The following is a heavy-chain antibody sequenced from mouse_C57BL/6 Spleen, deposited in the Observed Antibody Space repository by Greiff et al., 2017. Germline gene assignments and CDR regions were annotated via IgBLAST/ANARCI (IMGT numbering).Heavy chain of an antibody. V-gene: IGHV1-19*01. CDR2: INPYNGGT. CDR3: AREGLLRPFFDY. J-gene: IGHJ2*01. CDR1: GYTFTDYY. Sequence: VQLQQSGPVLVKPGASVKMSCKASGYTFTDYYMNWVKQSHGKSLEWIGVINPYNGGTSYNQKFKGKATLTVDKSSSTAYMELNSLTSEDSAVYYCAREGLLRPFFDYWGQGTTLTVSS. D-gene: IGHD1-1*01.